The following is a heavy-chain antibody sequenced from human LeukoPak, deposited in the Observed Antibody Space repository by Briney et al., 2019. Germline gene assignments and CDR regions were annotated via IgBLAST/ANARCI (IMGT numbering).Heavy chain of an antibody. V-gene: IGHV3-23*01. CDR2: ISGSGGST. CDR3: AKDRVIVVVTTTIDY. D-gene: IGHD2-21*02. J-gene: IGHJ4*02. Sequence: HPGGSLRLSCAASGFTFSSFAMSWVRQAPGKGLEWVSAISGSGGSTYYADSVKGRFAISRDNSKNTLYLQMNSLRAEDTAVYYCAKDRVIVVVTTTIDYWGQGTLVTVSS. CDR1: GFTFSSFA.